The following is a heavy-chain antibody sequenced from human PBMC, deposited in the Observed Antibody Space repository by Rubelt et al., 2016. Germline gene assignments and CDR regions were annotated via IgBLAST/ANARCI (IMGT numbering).Heavy chain of an antibody. CDR3: ARGGPGIAAAGSDY. J-gene: IGHJ4*02. CDR2: INPNSGGT. D-gene: IGHD6-13*01. V-gene: IGHV1-2*02. CDR1: GYTFTGYY. Sequence: QVQLVQSGAEVKKPGASVKVSCKASGYTFTGYYMHWVRQAPGQGLEWMGWINPNSGGTNYAQKFQGRVTMTRDTPISTADWGLSRLGSDDTAVYYWARGGPGIAAAGSDYWGQGTLVTVSS.